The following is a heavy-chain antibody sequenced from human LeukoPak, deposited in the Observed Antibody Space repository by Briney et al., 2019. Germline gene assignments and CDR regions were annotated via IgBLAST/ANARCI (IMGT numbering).Heavy chain of an antibody. CDR2: IYPSCGST. J-gene: IGHJ4*02. D-gene: IGHD3-22*01. Sequence: ASVKVPCKASGYTFTSYYMHWVRQAPGQGREWMGLIYPSCGSTSYAQKFQGRATMTRDTSPSIVYMELSSLRSEDTAVYYCERGYYYDSSGYYLTDFDYWGQGTLVTVSS. CDR3: ERGYYYDSSGYYLTDFDY. V-gene: IGHV1-46*01. CDR1: GYTFTSYY.